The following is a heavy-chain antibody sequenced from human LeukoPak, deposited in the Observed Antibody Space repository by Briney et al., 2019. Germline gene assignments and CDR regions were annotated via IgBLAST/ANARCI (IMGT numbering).Heavy chain of an antibody. CDR3: ARGRSRAGEKLDY. V-gene: IGHV3-30*15. CDR2: ISFDGNHK. Sequence: GGSLRLSCAPSGFTFSIYAMHWVRDAPGKGLEWVAVISFDGNHKYYAHSVKGRFTISRDNSNNTLYLQMSTLRTEDTATYYCARGRSRAGEKLDYWGKGTLVTVSS. CDR1: GFTFSIYA. J-gene: IGHJ4*02. D-gene: IGHD6-13*01.